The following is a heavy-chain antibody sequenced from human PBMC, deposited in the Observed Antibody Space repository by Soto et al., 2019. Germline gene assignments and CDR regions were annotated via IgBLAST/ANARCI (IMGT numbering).Heavy chain of an antibody. Sequence: ASAKVSCKASGYTFTSYGIIWVRQAPGQAVEWMGWISAYNGNTNYAQKLQGRVTMTTDTSTSTAYMELRSLRSDETAVYYCARSQADITMVRGVSMDVWGKGTTVTVSS. D-gene: IGHD3-10*01. V-gene: IGHV1-18*01. CDR1: GYTFTSYG. J-gene: IGHJ6*03. CDR3: ARSQADITMVRGVSMDV. CDR2: ISAYNGNT.